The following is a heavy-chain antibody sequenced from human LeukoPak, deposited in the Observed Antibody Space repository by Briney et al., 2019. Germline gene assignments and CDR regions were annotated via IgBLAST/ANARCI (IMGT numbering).Heavy chain of an antibody. V-gene: IGHV1-8*01. D-gene: IGHD2-15*01. Sequence: ASVKVSCKASGYTFTSYDINWVRQATGQGLEWMGWMDPNSGNTGYAQKFQGRVTMTRNTSISTAYMELSSLRSEDTAVYYCARAGGYCGRISCPYYFDYWGQGSLVAVSS. CDR2: MDPNSGNT. CDR3: ARAGGYCGRISCPYYFDY. CDR1: GYTFTSYD. J-gene: IGHJ4*02.